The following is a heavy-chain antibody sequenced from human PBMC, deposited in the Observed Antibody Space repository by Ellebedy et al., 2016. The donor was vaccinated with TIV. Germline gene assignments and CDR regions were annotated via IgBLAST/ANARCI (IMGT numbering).Heavy chain of an antibody. CDR2: IIPILGIT. CDR3: VRDPSHSGGGSPGEWS. D-gene: IGHD1-26*01. V-gene: IGHV1-69*04. Sequence: ASVKVSCKASGGTLSRHAISWVRQAPGQGLEWMGRIIPILGITNYAPKFQGRVAITADTSTNTAYMDLNSLRSEDTALYYCVRDPSHSGGGSPGEWSWGQGTLVTVSS. J-gene: IGHJ5*02. CDR1: GGTLSRHA.